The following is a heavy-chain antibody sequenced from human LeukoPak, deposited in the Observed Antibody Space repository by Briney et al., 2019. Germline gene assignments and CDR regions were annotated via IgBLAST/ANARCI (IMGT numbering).Heavy chain of an antibody. V-gene: IGHV3-23*01. CDR1: GFTFSSYA. J-gene: IGHJ4*02. Sequence: GGSLRLSCAASGFTFSSYAMSWVRQAPGKGLEWVSAISGSGGSTYYADSVKGRFTISRDNSKNTLYLQMNSLRAEDTAVYYCARDQGRYILYDFDYWGQGTLVTVSS. CDR2: ISGSGGST. D-gene: IGHD1-14*01. CDR3: ARDQGRYILYDFDY.